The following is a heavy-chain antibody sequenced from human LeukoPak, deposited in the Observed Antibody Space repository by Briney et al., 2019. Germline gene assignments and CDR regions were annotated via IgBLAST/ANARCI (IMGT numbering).Heavy chain of an antibody. J-gene: IGHJ6*03. Sequence: ASVKVSCKASGYTFTSYDINWVRQATGQGLEWMGWMNPNSGNTGYAQKFQGRVTMTRNTSISTAYMGLSSLRSEDTSVYYCARGRGSSFFPHYYYYYYMDVWGKGTTVTVSS. CDR3: ARGRGSSFFPHYYYYYYMDV. CDR1: GYTFTSYD. D-gene: IGHD2/OR15-2a*01. CDR2: MNPNSGNT. V-gene: IGHV1-8*01.